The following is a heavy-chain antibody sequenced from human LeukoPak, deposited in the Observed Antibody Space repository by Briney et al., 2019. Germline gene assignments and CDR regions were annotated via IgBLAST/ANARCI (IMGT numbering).Heavy chain of an antibody. J-gene: IGHJ3*02. D-gene: IGHD3-22*01. CDR3: ARARNYYDSSGSGAFDI. V-gene: IGHV4-4*07. CDR2: IYTSGST. CDR1: GGSISSYY. Sequence: SETLSLTCTVSGGSISSYYWSWIPQPAGKGLEWIGRIYTSGSTNYNPSLKSRVTMSVDTSKNQFSLKLSSVTAADTAVYYCARARNYYDSSGSGAFDIWGQGTMVTVSS.